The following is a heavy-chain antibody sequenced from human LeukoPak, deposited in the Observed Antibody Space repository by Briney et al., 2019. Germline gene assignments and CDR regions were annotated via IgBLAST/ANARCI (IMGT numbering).Heavy chain of an antibody. D-gene: IGHD2-21*02. Sequence: GGSLRLSCAASGFTFSDYYMSWIRQAPGKGLEWVSYISSSGSTIYYADSVKGRFTISRDNAKNSLYLQMNSLRAEDTALYYCAKERRDCGGDCYSPSWDYWGQGTLVTVSS. CDR2: ISSSGSTI. CDR3: AKERRDCGGDCYSPSWDY. CDR1: GFTFSDYY. J-gene: IGHJ4*02. V-gene: IGHV3-11*01.